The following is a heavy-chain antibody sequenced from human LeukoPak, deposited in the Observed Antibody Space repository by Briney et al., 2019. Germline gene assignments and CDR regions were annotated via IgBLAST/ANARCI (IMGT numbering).Heavy chain of an antibody. Sequence: VASVKVSCKASGYTFTSYGISWVRQAPGQGLEWMGWISTYNGNRNSAQKLQGRVTMTTDTSTSTAYMELRSLTSDDTAVYYCARDPDVNTAMVHFDYWGQGTLVTVSS. CDR3: ARDPDVNTAMVHFDY. V-gene: IGHV1-18*01. CDR1: GYTFTSYG. J-gene: IGHJ4*02. D-gene: IGHD5-18*01. CDR2: ISTYNGNR.